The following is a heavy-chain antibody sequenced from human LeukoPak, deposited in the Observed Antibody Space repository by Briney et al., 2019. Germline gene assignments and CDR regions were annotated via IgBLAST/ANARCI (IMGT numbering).Heavy chain of an antibody. D-gene: IGHD3-9*01. V-gene: IGHV4-4*02. CDR1: GGSISSSNW. J-gene: IGHJ5*02. CDR2: IYHSGST. Sequence: SETLSLTCAVSGGSISSSNWWSWVRQPPGKGLEWIGEIYHSGSTNYNPSLKSRVTISVDKSKNQFSLKLSSVTAADTAVYYCARDRGFRGLRYFDWSTFDPWGQGTLVTVSS. CDR3: ARDRGFRGLRYFDWSTFDP.